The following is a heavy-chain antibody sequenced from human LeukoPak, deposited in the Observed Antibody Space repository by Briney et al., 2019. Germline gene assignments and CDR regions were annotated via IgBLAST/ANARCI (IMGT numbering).Heavy chain of an antibody. Sequence: PSETLSLTCAVYGGSFSGYYWSWIRQPPGKGLEWIGEINHSGSTNYNPSLKSRVTISVDTSKNQFSLKLSSVTAADTAVYYCARAPHCDFWSGYRQGGLRYFDLWGRGTLVTVSS. CDR2: INHSGST. CDR1: GGSFSGYY. CDR3: ARAPHCDFWSGYRQGGLRYFDL. J-gene: IGHJ2*01. D-gene: IGHD3-3*01. V-gene: IGHV4-34*01.